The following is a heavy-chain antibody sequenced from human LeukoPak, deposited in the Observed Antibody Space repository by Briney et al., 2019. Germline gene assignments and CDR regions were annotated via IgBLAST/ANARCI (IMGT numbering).Heavy chain of an antibody. D-gene: IGHD1-20*01. CDR2: INPNSGGT. Sequence: EASVKVSCKASGYTFTCYYMHWVRQAPGQGLEWMGWINPNSGGTNYAQKFQGRVTMTRDTSISTAYMELSRLKSDDTAVYYCARDPQINWNDHLYGMDVWGQGTTVTVSS. CDR1: GYTFTCYY. V-gene: IGHV1-2*02. CDR3: ARDPQINWNDHLYGMDV. J-gene: IGHJ6*02.